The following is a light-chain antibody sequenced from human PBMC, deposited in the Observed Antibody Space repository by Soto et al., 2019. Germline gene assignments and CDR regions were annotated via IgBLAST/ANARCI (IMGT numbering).Light chain of an antibody. CDR1: SSDVGGHNY. CDR3: SSSTSSDTLL. Sequence: QSALTQPASVSGSPGQSITISCTGTSSDVGGHNYVSWYQQHPGKAPKLMIYEVSNRPSGVSNRFSGSKSGNTASLTISGLQAEDEADYYCSSSTSSDTLLFGGGTKLTVL. CDR2: EVS. J-gene: IGLJ2*01. V-gene: IGLV2-14*01.